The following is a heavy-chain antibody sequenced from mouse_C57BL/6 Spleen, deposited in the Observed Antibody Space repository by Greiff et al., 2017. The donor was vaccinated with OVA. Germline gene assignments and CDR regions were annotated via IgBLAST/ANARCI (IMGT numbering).Heavy chain of an antibody. J-gene: IGHJ1*03. D-gene: IGHD4-1*02. CDR1: GFTFTDYY. CDR2: IRNKANGYTT. CDR3: ASQLPSYWYFDV. Sequence: EVQLVESGGGLVQPGGSLSLSCAASGFTFTDYYMSWVRQPPGKALEWLGFIRNKANGYTTEYSASVKGRFTISRDNSQSILYLQMNALRAEDSATYYCASQLPSYWYFDVWGTGTTVTVSS. V-gene: IGHV7-3*01.